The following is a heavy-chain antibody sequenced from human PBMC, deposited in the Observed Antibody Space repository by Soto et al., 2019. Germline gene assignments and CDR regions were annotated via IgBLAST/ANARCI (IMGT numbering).Heavy chain of an antibody. D-gene: IGHD5-12*01. CDR3: ARVVRGYSGYDWGGFDY. CDR2: IYYRGST. J-gene: IGHJ4*02. V-gene: IGHV4-59*01. Sequence: SETLSLTCTVSGGSISSYYWSWIRQPPGKGLEWIGYIYYRGSTNYNPSLKSRVTISVDTSKNQFSLKLSSVTAADTAVHYCARVVRGYSGYDWGGFDYWGQGTLVTVSS. CDR1: GGSISSYY.